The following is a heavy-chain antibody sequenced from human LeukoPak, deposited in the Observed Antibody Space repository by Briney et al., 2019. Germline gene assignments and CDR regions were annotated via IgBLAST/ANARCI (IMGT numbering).Heavy chain of an antibody. CDR2: ISYDGSDK. V-gene: IGHV3-30*18. J-gene: IGHJ4*02. CDR1: GFTFSSYG. CDR3: AKDAGNWNDVNYFDY. D-gene: IGHD1-20*01. Sequence: GRSLRLSCAASGFTFSSYGMHWVRQAPGKGPEWVTTISYDGSDKYYADSVKGRFTISRDNAKNTVYLQMNSLRAEDTAVYYCAKDAGNWNDVNYFDYWGQGTLVTVSS.